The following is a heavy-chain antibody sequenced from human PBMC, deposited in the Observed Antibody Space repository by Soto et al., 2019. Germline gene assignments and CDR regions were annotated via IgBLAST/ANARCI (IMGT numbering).Heavy chain of an antibody. V-gene: IGHV3-7*01. CDR2: ISPDGSEK. J-gene: IGHJ4*02. Sequence: GGSLRLSCAASGFTFSSFWMDWVRQPPGKGLEWVANISPDGSEKHYVDSVKGRFTISRDNARNSLYLQMRSLTAEDSALYYCSRSLNSWGQGTRVTVSS. CDR1: GFTFSSFW. CDR3: SRSLNS.